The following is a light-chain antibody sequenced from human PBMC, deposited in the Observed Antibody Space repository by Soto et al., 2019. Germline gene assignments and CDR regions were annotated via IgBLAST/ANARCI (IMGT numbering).Light chain of an antibody. Sequence: QSVLTQPPSVSRAPGQRVTISCTGNNSNIGGGYDVHWYQQLPGTAPKLLIYGNNNRPSGVPDRFSGSKSYASASLAITGLQSEDEADYYWHSYDSRLSGSVFGGGTKLTVL. CDR2: GNN. J-gene: IGLJ2*01. CDR1: NSNIGGGYD. CDR3: HSYDSRLSGSV. V-gene: IGLV1-40*01.